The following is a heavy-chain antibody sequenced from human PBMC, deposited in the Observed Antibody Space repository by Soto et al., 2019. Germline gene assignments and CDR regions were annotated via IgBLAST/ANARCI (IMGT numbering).Heavy chain of an antibody. CDR1: GGSISSYY. CDR2: IYYSGST. Sequence: QVQLQESGPGLVKPSETLSLTCTVSGGSISSYYWSWIRQPPGKGLEWIGYIYYSGSTNYNPSLKSRVPISVDTSKNQFSLKLSSVTAADTAVYYCVRPHGGSSGWDNWFDPWGQGTLVTVSS. D-gene: IGHD6-25*01. CDR3: VRPHGGSSGWDNWFDP. J-gene: IGHJ5*02. V-gene: IGHV4-59*01.